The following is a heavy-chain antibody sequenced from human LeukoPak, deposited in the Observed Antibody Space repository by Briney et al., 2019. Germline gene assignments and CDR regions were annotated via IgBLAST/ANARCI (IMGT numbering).Heavy chain of an antibody. D-gene: IGHD2-15*01. CDR2: ISSTGNTI. J-gene: IGHJ4*02. CDR3: ARGRYCSGHNCYFDY. V-gene: IGHV3-48*03. CDR1: EFTSRSYE. Sequence: GGSLRLSCAASEFTSRSYEMNWVRQAPGKGLERISYISSTGNTIYYVDSVQGRFTISRDNAKNSLYLQMNSLRAEDTAVYYCARGRYCSGHNCYFDYWGQGTLVTVSS.